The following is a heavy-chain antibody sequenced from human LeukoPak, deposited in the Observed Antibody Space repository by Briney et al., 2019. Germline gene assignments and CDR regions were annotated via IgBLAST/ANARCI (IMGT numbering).Heavy chain of an antibody. V-gene: IGHV4-59*08. D-gene: IGHD5-18*01. J-gene: IGHJ3*02. Sequence: SETLCLTCTVSGGSISSYYWSWIWQPPGKGLGWVGYIYYSGSTNYNPSLKSRVTISVDTSKNQFSLKLSSVTAADTAVYYCARREQDTAMFTNAFDIWGQGTMVTVSS. CDR2: IYYSGST. CDR1: GGSISSYY. CDR3: ARREQDTAMFTNAFDI.